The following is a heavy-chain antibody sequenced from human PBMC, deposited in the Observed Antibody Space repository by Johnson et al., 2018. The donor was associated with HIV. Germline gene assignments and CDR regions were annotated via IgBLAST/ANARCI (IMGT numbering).Heavy chain of an antibody. V-gene: IGHV3-20*04. Sequence: VQLVESGGGVARPGGSLRLSCAASGFTFNDYDMSWVRQVPGKGLEWVSGINWNGGSTGYADSVKGRFSIFRDNAKNSLALQMNSLRAEDTALYYCAKDRSTGWYPAFDIWGQGTMVTVSS. J-gene: IGHJ3*02. CDR2: INWNGGST. CDR3: AKDRSTGWYPAFDI. D-gene: IGHD6-19*01. CDR1: GFTFNDYD.